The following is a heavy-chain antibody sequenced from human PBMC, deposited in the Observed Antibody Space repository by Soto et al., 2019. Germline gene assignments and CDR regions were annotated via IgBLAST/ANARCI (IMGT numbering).Heavy chain of an antibody. V-gene: IGHV4-39*01. CDR3: ARLAPYRGSYAGLFDY. Sequence: PSETLSLTCTVSGGSLSSSDYYWGWIRQPPGKGLEWIATIYYSGNTYYNPSLKSRITISIDTSKKQFSLRLGSVTAADTAVYYRARLAPYRGSYAGLFDYWGQGTLVS. CDR2: IYYSGNT. CDR1: GGSLSSSDYY. D-gene: IGHD1-26*01. J-gene: IGHJ4*02.